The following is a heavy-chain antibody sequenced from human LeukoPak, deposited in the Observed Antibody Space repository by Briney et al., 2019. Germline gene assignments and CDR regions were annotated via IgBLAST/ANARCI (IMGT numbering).Heavy chain of an antibody. D-gene: IGHD5-24*01. J-gene: IGHJ6*02. V-gene: IGHV4-59*01. CDR3: ARVFEMATSRRYNYGMDV. Sequence: SETLSLTCTVSGGSISSYYWSWIRQPPGKGLEWVGYIYCSGSTNYNPSLKSPVTISVDTSKNNFSLKLSSVTAADTAVYYCARVFEMATSRRYNYGMDVWGQGTTVTVSS. CDR1: GGSISSYY. CDR2: IYCSGST.